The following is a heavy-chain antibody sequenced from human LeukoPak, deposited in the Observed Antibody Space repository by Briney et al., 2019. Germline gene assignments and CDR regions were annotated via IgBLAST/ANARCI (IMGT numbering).Heavy chain of an antibody. J-gene: IGHJ4*02. CDR1: GASIARDGYY. CDR3: ARDSHGDYDIYFDS. Sequence: SETLSLTCTVSGASIARDGYYWSWIRQPPGKGLEWIGYIYYSGNSYYHPSLKSRVTISIDTSKNQFSLRLNSVTAADTAVYYCARDSHGDYDIYFDSWGQGTLATVSS. D-gene: IGHD4-17*01. V-gene: IGHV4-30-4*08. CDR2: IYYSGNS.